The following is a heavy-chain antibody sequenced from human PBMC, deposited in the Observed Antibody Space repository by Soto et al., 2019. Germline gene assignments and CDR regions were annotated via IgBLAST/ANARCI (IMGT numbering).Heavy chain of an antibody. V-gene: IGHV4-34*01. CDR1: GGSFSGYY. CDR3: ARGVDGDYWADY. CDR2: INHSGST. Sequence: QVHLHQLGAGLLKPSETLSLTCAVHGGSFSGYYWSWIRQPPGKGLEWIGEINHSGSTNYIPSLNSRVTISAGTATNRFSLNMSSVTAADTAVYYCARGVDGDYWADYWGQGTLVTVSS. J-gene: IGHJ4*02. D-gene: IGHD4-17*01.